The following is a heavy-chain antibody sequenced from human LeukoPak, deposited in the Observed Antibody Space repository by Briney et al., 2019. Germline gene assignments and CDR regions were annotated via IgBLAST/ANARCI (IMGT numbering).Heavy chain of an antibody. CDR1: GASVTDYY. Sequence: ASETLSLTCTVSGASVTDYYWSWIRQSPGKGLEWISYIHHSGNSDYNPSLRSRVTTSLDTSKNQFSLNLISVTAADTAVYYCTRGHWGLQSWSQGTLVTVSS. CDR2: IHHSGNS. D-gene: IGHD7-27*01. V-gene: IGHV4-59*02. J-gene: IGHJ5*02. CDR3: TRGHWGLQS.